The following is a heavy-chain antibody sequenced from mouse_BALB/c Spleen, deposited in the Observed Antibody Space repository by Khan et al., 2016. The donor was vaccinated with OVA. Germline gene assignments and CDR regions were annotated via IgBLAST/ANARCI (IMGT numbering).Heavy chain of an antibody. CDR2: ISPANGNT. D-gene: IGHD2-13*01. V-gene: IGHV14-3*02. Sequence: EVQLQQSGAELVKPGASVRLSCTASGFNITDTYIHWVKQRPEQGLEWIGRISPANGNTKYDPKFQDKATLPSDTSSNTSYLQLSSMTSEHTAVFSGAHPSCDPRFFEGWGAGTTVEVSA. CDR1: GFNITDTY. J-gene: IGHJ1*01. CDR3: AHPSCDPRFFEG.